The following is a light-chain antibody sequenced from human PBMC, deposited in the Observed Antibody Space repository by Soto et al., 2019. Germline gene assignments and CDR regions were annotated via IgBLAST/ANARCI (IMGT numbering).Light chain of an antibody. J-gene: IGKJ1*01. Sequence: DFVMTQSPLSLPVTLGQPSSISCRSSQSLVYSDGNTYLNWFQQRPGQSPRRLIYKVSNRDSGVPERFSGSGSGTDFTLKISRVAAEDVGVYYCMQGTHWPPTFGQGTKVDIK. CDR3: MQGTHWPPT. V-gene: IGKV2-30*01. CDR2: KVS. CDR1: QSLVYSDGNTY.